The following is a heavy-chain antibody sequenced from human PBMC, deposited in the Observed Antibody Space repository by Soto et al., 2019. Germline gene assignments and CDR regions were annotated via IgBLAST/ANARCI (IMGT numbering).Heavy chain of an antibody. J-gene: IGHJ4*02. CDR2: IGTAGDT. CDR3: ARADCSGGSCYLFDY. V-gene: IGHV3-13*04. D-gene: IGHD2-15*01. CDR1: GFTFSSYD. Sequence: HPGGSLRLSCAASGFTFSSYDMHWVRQATGKVLEWVSAIGTAGDTYYPGSVKGRFTISRENAKNSLYLQMNSLRAGDTAVYYCARADCSGGSCYLFDYWRQGTLVTVSS.